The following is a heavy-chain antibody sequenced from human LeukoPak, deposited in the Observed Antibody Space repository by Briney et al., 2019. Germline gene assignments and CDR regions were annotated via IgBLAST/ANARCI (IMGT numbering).Heavy chain of an antibody. Sequence: GGSLRLSCAASGFTFSTYTMNWVRQAPGKGLEWVSTLNDNSDVHYSDSVKGRFTISRDNARNSLYLQMNSLRDEDTAVYYCARDGLHTAHFDYWGQGTLVTVSS. D-gene: IGHD5-18*01. V-gene: IGHV3-48*02. CDR1: GFTFSTYT. CDR3: ARDGLHTAHFDY. J-gene: IGHJ4*02. CDR2: LNDNSDV.